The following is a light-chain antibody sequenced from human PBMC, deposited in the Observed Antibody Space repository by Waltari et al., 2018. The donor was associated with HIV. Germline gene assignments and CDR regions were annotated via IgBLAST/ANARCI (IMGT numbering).Light chain of an antibody. V-gene: IGLV6-57*01. CDR3: QSYDSNTRI. Sequence: FMLTQPRSVSESPGKTVTIPCTRSSGSIGSNYVQRYPQRPGSSPTTVIYEVDQRPSGVPGRFSGSIDRSSNSASLAISGLMTEDEADYYCQSYDSNTRIFGTGTKVTVL. CDR2: EVD. CDR1: SGSIGSNY. J-gene: IGLJ1*01.